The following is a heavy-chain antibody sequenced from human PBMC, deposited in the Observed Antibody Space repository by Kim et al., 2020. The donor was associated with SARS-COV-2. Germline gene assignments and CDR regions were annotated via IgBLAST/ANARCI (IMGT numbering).Heavy chain of an antibody. V-gene: IGHV3-21*01. J-gene: IGHJ4*02. D-gene: IGHD1-1*01. CDR2: ISSSSSYI. CDR3: ARDLALPYWNDGQPGHDY. CDR1: GFTFSSYS. Sequence: GGSLRLSCAASGFTFSSYSMNWVRQAPGKGLEWVSSISSSSSYIYYADSVKGRFTISRDNAKNSLYLQMNSLRAEDTAVYYCARDLALPYWNDGQPGHDYWGQGTLVTVSS.